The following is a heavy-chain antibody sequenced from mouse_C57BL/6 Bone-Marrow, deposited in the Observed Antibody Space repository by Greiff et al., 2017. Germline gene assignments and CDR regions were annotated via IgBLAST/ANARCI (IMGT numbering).Heavy chain of an antibody. J-gene: IGHJ2*01. V-gene: IGHV1-5*01. Sequence: EVMLVESGTVLARPGASVKMSCKTSGYTFTSYWMHWVKQRPGQGLEWIGAIYPGNSDTSYNQKFKGKAKLTAVTSASTAYMELSSLTNEDSAVXYCTAYYGSSFDYWGQGTILTVSA. CDR1: GYTFTSYW. CDR3: TAYYGSSFDY. CDR2: IYPGNSDT. D-gene: IGHD1-1*01.